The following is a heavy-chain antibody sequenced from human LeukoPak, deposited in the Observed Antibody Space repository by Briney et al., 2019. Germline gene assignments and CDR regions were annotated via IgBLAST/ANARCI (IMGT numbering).Heavy chain of an antibody. J-gene: IGHJ6*02. D-gene: IGHD2-2*02. CDR1: GGSLSGYY. V-gene: IGHV4-34*01. CDR2: INHSGST. Sequence: SETLSLTCAVYGGSLSGYYWSWTRQPPGKGLEWIGEINHSGSTNYNPSLKSRVTISVDTSKNQFSLKLSSVTAADTAVYYCASLLVVPAAISVDYYYYGMDVWGQGTTVTASS. CDR3: ASLLVVPAAISVDYYYYGMDV.